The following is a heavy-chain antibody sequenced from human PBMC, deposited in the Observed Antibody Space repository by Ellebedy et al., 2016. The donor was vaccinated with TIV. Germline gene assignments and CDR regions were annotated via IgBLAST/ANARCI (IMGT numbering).Heavy chain of an antibody. J-gene: IGHJ4*02. CDR3: ARGRAKSGSPDVEY. CDR1: GFTFSYYS. V-gene: IGHV3-48*02. CDR2: ISSSSSTI. D-gene: IGHD1-14*01. Sequence: GESLKISCAASGFTFSYYSMNWVRQAPGKGLEWVSYISSSSSTIDYADSAKGRFTISRDNAKNSLYLQMNSLRDEDTAVYYCARGRAKSGSPDVEYWGQGTLVTVSS.